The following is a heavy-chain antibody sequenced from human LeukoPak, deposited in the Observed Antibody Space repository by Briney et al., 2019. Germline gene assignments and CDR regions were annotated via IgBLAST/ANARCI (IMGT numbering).Heavy chain of an antibody. CDR1: GFTFSSYS. V-gene: IGHV3-48*04. D-gene: IGHD3-22*01. CDR2: ISSSSSTI. J-gene: IGHJ4*02. CDR3: ARDLYYYDSSGYNY. Sequence: QSGGSLRLSCAASGFTFSSYSMNWVRQAPGKGLEWVSYISSSSSTIYYADSVKGRFTISRDNAKNSLYLQMNSLRAEDTAVYYCARDLYYYDSSGYNYWGQGTLVTVSS.